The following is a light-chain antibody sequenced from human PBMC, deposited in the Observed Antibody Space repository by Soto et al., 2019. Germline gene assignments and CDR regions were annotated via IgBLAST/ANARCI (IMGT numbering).Light chain of an antibody. Sequence: QSVLTQPPSVSAAPGQKVTISCSGSSSNIGNNYVSWYQQLPGTAPKLLIYENNKRPSGIPDRFSGSKSGTSATLGITGLQTVDDANYNCGTWDSSLSAYVVGTGTKVTV. CDR3: GTWDSSLSAYV. V-gene: IGLV1-51*02. CDR1: SSNIGNNY. CDR2: ENN. J-gene: IGLJ1*01.